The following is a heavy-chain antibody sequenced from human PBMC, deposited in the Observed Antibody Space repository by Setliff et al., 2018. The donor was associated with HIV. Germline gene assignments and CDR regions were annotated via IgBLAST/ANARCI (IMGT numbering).Heavy chain of an antibody. CDR2: IYTSGST. CDR3: ARESASTIFGVVIPSWFDP. J-gene: IGHJ5*02. V-gene: IGHV4-61*09. Sequence: PSETLSLTCIVSGGSISSGSYYWSWIRQPAGKGLEWIGHIYTSGSTNYNPSLKSRVTISVDTSKNQFSLKLSSVTAADTAVYYCARESASTIFGVVIPSWFDPWGQGILVTVSS. CDR1: GGSISSGSYY. D-gene: IGHD3-3*01.